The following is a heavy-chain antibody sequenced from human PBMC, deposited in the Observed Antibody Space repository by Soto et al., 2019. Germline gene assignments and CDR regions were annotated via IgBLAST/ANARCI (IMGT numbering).Heavy chain of an antibody. V-gene: IGHV4-59*08. CDR3: GRRATGAWFDP. J-gene: IGHJ5*02. CDR2: IYYSGST. CDR1: GGSISSYY. Sequence: SETLSLTCTVSGGSISSYYRSWIRQPPGKGLEWIGYIYYSGSTNYNPSLKSRVTISVDTSKNQFSLKLSSVTAADTAVYYCGRRATGAWFDPWGQGTLVTVSS.